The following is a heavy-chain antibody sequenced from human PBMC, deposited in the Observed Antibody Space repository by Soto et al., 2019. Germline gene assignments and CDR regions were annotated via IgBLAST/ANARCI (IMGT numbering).Heavy chain of an antibody. CDR1: GYTFTSYA. J-gene: IGHJ3*02. CDR3: ARAFAGTTRRDAFDI. Sequence: ASVKVSCKASGYTFTSYAMHWVRQAPGQRLEWMGWINAGNGNTKYSQKFQGRVTITRDTSASTAYTELSSLRSEDTAVYYCARAFAGTTRRDAFDIWGQGTMVTVS. V-gene: IGHV1-3*01. D-gene: IGHD1-1*01. CDR2: INAGNGNT.